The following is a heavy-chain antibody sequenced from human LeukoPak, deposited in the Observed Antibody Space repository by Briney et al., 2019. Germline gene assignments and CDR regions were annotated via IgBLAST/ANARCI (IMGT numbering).Heavy chain of an antibody. J-gene: IGHJ5*02. CDR1: GGSFSGYY. CDR2: IYTSGST. V-gene: IGHV4-4*07. CDR3: ARDRRFWFDP. Sequence: SETLSLTCAVYGGSFSGYYWSWIRQPAGKGLEWIGRIYTSGSTNYNPSLKSRVTMSVDTSKNQFSLKLSSVTAADTAVYYCARDRRFWFDPWGQGTLVTVSS.